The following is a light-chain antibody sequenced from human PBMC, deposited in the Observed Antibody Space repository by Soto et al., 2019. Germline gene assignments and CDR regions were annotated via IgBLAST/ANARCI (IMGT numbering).Light chain of an antibody. CDR1: QNIRTY. CDR2: SAS. J-gene: IGKJ2*01. Sequence: DIQMTQSPYSLSASVGDSVTITCRASQNIRTYLNWYQQKPGRAPKLLIHSASALPSGVPSRFSGSGSGTEIALTMSGLQPEDFATYYCQQGRSTPYTFGQGTKVEIK. CDR3: QQGRSTPYT. V-gene: IGKV1-39*01.